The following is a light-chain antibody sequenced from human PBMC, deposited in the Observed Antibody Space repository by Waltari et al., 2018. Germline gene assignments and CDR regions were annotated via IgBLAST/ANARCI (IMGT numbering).Light chain of an antibody. CDR3: SSFTSSSTLRV. CDR1: SSDVGGYNY. Sequence: QSALTQPASVSGSPGQSITISCTGTSSDVGGYNYFSWYQQHPGKAPKLMIYDVTKRPAWVSARFSAPTSGNSASRSISGLQAEDEADYSCSSFTSSSTLRVFGGGTKLTVL. CDR2: DVT. J-gene: IGLJ3*02. V-gene: IGLV2-14*01.